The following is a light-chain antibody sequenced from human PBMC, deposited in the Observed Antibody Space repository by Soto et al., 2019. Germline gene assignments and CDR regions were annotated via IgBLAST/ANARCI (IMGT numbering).Light chain of an antibody. CDR1: QCVSSY. Sequence: EIVLTQSPATLSLSPGERATLSCRASQCVSSYLAWYQQKPGQAPRLLIYDASTRATGIPPRFSGSGSGTDFTLTISSLEPEDSAVYYCQQRHMWPITFGQGTRLEIK. CDR2: DAS. CDR3: QQRHMWPIT. J-gene: IGKJ5*01. V-gene: IGKV3-11*01.